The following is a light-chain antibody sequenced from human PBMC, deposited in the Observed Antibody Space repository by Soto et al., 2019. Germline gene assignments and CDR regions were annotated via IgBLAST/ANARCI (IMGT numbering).Light chain of an antibody. CDR2: AAS. CDR3: QQYNSYWT. Sequence: EIVLTQSPGTLSLSPVERATLSCRASQSVTSNYLAWYQQKPGQAPRILIFAASSRATGIPDKFSGSGSGTDFTLTISSLQPDDFATYYCQQYNSYWTFGQGTKVDIK. V-gene: IGKV3-20*01. CDR1: QSVTSNY. J-gene: IGKJ1*01.